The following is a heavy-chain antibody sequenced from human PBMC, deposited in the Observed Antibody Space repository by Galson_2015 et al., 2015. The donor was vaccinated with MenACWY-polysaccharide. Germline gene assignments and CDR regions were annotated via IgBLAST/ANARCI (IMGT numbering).Heavy chain of an antibody. CDR3: VKGGWADN. J-gene: IGHJ4*02. D-gene: IGHD1-26*01. V-gene: IGHV3-23*01. CDR2: ISSGSDTA. CDR1: GFNFSIYV. Sequence: CAASGFNFSIYVMTWVRQAPGKGLEWVSAISSGSDTAYYTDSVKGRFTISRDNSKDTVHLQMDSLRAEDTAVYYRVKGGWADNWGQGTLVTVSS.